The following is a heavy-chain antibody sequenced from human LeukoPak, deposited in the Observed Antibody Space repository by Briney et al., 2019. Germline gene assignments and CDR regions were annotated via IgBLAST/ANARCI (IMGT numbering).Heavy chain of an antibody. CDR1: GYSFTSYW. CDR3: ARPTWGGSYRTDAFDI. CDR2: IYPGDPDT. Sequence: GESLKISCKGSGYSFTSYWIGWVRQMPGKGLEWMGIIYPGDPDTRYSPSFQGQVTISADKSISTAYLQWSSLKASDTAMYYCARPTWGGSYRTDAFDIWGQGTMVTVSS. J-gene: IGHJ3*02. V-gene: IGHV5-51*01. D-gene: IGHD1-26*01.